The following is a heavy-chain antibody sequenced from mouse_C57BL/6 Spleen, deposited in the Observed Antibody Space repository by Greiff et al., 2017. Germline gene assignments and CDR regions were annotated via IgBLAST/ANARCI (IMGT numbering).Heavy chain of an antibody. V-gene: IGHV3-6*01. CDR2: ISYDGSN. Sequence: EVQRVESGPGLVKPSQSLSLTCSVTGYSITSCYYWNWIRQFPGNKLEWMGYISYDGSNNYNPSLKNRISITRDTSKNQFFLKLNSVTTEDTATYYCARDRIYDGYYGFAYWGQGTLVTVSA. J-gene: IGHJ3*01. CDR3: ARDRIYDGYYGFAY. D-gene: IGHD2-3*01. CDR1: GYSITSCYY.